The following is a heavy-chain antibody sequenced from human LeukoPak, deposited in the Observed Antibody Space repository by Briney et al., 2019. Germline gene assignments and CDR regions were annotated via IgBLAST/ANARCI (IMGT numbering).Heavy chain of an antibody. Sequence: SDTLSLTCAVYGGSFSGYYWSWIRQPPGKGLEWIGEINHSGSTNDHPSLKRRVTISVDTSKNQFSLKLSSVTAADPAVYYCASGGWLRLGYWGQGTLVTVSS. J-gene: IGHJ4*02. CDR2: INHSGST. D-gene: IGHD5-12*01. CDR3: ASGGWLRLGY. CDR1: GGSFSGYY. V-gene: IGHV4-34*01.